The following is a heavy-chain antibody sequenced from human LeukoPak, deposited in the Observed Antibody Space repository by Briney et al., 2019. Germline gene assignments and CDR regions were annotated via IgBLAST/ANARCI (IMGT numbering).Heavy chain of an antibody. D-gene: IGHD3-22*01. CDR2: MNPNSGNT. CDR1: GYTFTSYD. CDR3: ARVTGYMIEDYFDY. J-gene: IGHJ4*02. V-gene: IGHV1-8*01. Sequence: ASVKVSCKASGYTFTSYDINWVRQATGQGLEWMGWMNPNSGNTGYAQKFQGRVTMTRNASISTAYMELSSLRSEDTAVYYCARVTGYMIEDYFDYWGQGTLVTVSS.